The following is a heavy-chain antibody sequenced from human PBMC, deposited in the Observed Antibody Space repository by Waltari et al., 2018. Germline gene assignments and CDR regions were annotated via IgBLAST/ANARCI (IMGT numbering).Heavy chain of an antibody. CDR1: GGSISSGGYY. V-gene: IGHV4-31*03. CDR2: IYYSGST. Sequence: QVQLQESGPGLVKPSQTLSLTCTVSGGSISSGGYYWSWIRQHPGKGLEWIGYIYYSGSTYYNPSLKSRVTISVDTSKNQCSLKRSSVTAADTAVYYCARDTRTGGSGSYFAFDIWGQGTMVTVSS. D-gene: IGHD3-10*01. CDR3: ARDTRTGGSGSYFAFDI. J-gene: IGHJ3*02.